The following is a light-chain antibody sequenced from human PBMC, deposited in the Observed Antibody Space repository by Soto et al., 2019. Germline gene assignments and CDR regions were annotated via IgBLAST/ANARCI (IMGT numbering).Light chain of an antibody. J-gene: IGKJ1*01. CDR2: KAS. V-gene: IGKV1-5*03. Sequence: DFQMTQSPSTQSGSVGDRVTITCRASQTISSWLAWYQQKPGKAPKLLIYKASTLKSGVPSRFSGSGSGTEFTLTISSLQPDDFATYYCQHYNSYSEAFGQGTKVDIK. CDR1: QTISSW. CDR3: QHYNSYSEA.